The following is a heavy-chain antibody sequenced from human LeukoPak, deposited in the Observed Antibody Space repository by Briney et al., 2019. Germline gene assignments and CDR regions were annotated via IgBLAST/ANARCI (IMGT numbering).Heavy chain of an antibody. CDR1: GYTFTRYA. J-gene: IGHJ4*02. V-gene: IGHV7-4-1*02. CDR3: ARAYQRLGDLSLPDY. Sequence: ASVKVSCKASGYTFTRYAINWVRQAPGQGLEWTGWINTNTGNPTYAQGFTGRFVFSLDTSISTTYLQISSLKAEDTAVYYCARAYQRLGDLSLPDYWGQGTLVTVSS. CDR2: INTNTGNP. D-gene: IGHD3-16*02.